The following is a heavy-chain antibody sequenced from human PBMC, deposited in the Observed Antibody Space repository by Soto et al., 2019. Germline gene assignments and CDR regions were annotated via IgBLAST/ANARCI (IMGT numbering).Heavy chain of an antibody. CDR3: ARGGYYDSSGSRNYYYYGMNV. Sequence: QAQLVQSGAEVKSPGASVKVSCRASGYRFTSYGINWVRQAPGQGLEWLGWISAYDGNTNYAQILQGRVSMTTDPSANTAYMELRSLRADDTAMYYCARGGYYDSSGSRNYYYYGMNVWGQGTTVTVSS. CDR1: GYRFTSYG. CDR2: ISAYDGNT. D-gene: IGHD3-22*01. J-gene: IGHJ6*02. V-gene: IGHV1-18*01.